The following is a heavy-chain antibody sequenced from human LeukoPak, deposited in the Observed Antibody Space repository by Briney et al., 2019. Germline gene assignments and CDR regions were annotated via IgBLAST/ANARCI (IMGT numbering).Heavy chain of an antibody. CDR1: GYTFTSYD. CDR2: IIPIFGTA. V-gene: IGHV1-69*05. CDR3: ARDVGSSLRDAFDI. J-gene: IGHJ3*02. Sequence: SVKVSCKASGYTFTSYDINWVRQAPGQGLEWMGGIIPIFGTANYAQKFQGRVTITTDESTSTAYMELSSLRSEDTAVYYCARDVGSSLRDAFDIWGQGTMVTVSS. D-gene: IGHD6-6*01.